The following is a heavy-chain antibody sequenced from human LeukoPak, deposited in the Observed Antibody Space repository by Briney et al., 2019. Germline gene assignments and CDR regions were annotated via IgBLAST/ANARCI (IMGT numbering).Heavy chain of an antibody. J-gene: IGHJ4*02. V-gene: IGHV3-11*01. CDR1: GFTFRDHY. Sequence: GSLRLSCAASGFTFRDHYMSWIRQAPGKGLEWVSYISSSGSTIYYADSVKGRFTISRDNAKNSLYLQMNSLRAEDTAVYYCARFRWELPYDYWGQGTLVTVSS. CDR2: ISSSGSTI. CDR3: ARFRWELPYDY. D-gene: IGHD1-26*01.